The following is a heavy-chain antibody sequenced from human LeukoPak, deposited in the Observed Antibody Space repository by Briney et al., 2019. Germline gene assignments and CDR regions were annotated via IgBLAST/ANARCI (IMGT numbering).Heavy chain of an antibody. CDR3: ARQPYYDFWSGYYDAFDI. D-gene: IGHD3-3*01. CDR1: GGSISSYY. J-gene: IGHJ3*02. CDR2: IYTSGST. Sequence: PSETLSLTCTVSGGSISSYYWSWIRQPPGKGLEWIGYIYTSGSTNYNPSLKSRVTISVDTSKNQFSLKLSSVTAADTAVYYCARQPYYDFWSGYYDAFDIWGQGTMVTVSS. V-gene: IGHV4-4*09.